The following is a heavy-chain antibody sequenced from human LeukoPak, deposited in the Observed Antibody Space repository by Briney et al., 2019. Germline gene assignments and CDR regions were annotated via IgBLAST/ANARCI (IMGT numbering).Heavy chain of an antibody. CDR3: ARDGRGDISSWFRFDP. CDR1: GGSISSHY. D-gene: IGHD6-13*01. CDR2: IYYSGST. V-gene: IGHV4-59*11. J-gene: IGHJ5*02. Sequence: SETLSLTCAVSGGSISSHYWSWIRQPPGKGLEWIGYIYYSGSTNYNPSLKSRVTISVDTSKNQFSLKLSSVTAADTAVYYCARDGRGDISSWFRFDPWGQGTLLTVPS.